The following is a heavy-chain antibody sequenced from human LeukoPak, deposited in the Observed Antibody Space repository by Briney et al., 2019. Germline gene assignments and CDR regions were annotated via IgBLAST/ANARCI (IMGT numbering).Heavy chain of an antibody. CDR2: ISTGGTYT. D-gene: IGHD3-10*01. CDR1: GFTFSTYD. J-gene: IGHJ4*02. CDR3: VKVGGSGIKYPYYFES. Sequence: GGSLRLSCAASGFTFSTYDMTWVRQAPGKGLEWVTAISTGGTYTFYADSVKGRLTISRDQSKHTVVLQMNSLRAEDTAVYYCVKVGGSGIKYPYYFESWGQGILVTVSS. V-gene: IGHV3-23*01.